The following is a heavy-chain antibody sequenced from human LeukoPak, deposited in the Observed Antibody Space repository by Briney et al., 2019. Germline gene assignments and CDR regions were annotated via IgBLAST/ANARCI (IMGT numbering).Heavy chain of an antibody. CDR2: IFHSGST. CDR3: AGTYCSGGSCYAAGWYFDL. J-gene: IGHJ2*01. CDR1: GGSISSSSYL. V-gene: IGHV4-39*01. Sequence: SETLSLTCTVSGGSISSSSYLWGWIRQPPGKGLEWIGSIFHSGSTYYNPSLKSRVTISVDTSKSQLSLKMSSVTAADTAVYYCAGTYCSGGSCYAAGWYFDLWGRGTLVTVSS. D-gene: IGHD2-15*01.